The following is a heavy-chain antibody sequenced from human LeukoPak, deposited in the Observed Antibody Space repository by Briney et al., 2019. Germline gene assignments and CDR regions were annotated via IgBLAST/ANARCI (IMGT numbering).Heavy chain of an antibody. CDR3: VRANANDDAFDI. V-gene: IGHV1-2*02. Sequence: ASVKVSCKASGYTFTSYYMHWVRQAPGQWLEWMGWINPNSGGTNYAQKFQGRVTMTRDTSISTAYMELSRLRSDDTAVYYCVRANANDDAFDIWGQGTMVTVSS. CDR1: GYTFTSYY. J-gene: IGHJ3*02. CDR2: INPNSGGT.